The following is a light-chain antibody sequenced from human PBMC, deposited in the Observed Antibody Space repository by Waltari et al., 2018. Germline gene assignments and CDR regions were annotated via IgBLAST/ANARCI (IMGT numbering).Light chain of an antibody. CDR3: LSYAGDNGYF. V-gene: IGLV2-8*01. CDR2: DVT. Sequence: QSALTQPPSASGSPGQSVTISCTGTSSDVGTYNYVSWYQEHPGSAPKLLITDVTKRPPGVPCACSGSRSGNTASLTVSGLQTEDEAVYHCLSYAGDNGYFFGTGTRVTVL. CDR1: SSDVGTYNY. J-gene: IGLJ1*01.